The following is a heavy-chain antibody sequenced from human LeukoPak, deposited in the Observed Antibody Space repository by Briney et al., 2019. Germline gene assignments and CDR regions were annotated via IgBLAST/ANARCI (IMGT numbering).Heavy chain of an antibody. CDR2: IYHSGST. Sequence: PSETLSLTCAVSGYSISIAYYWGWIRQPPGKGLEWIGSIYHSGSTYYNPSLKSRVTISVDTSKNQFSLKLTSVTAADTAVYYCARDEGFYRYGSGVYNWFDPWRQGTLVTVSS. CDR3: ARDEGFYRYGSGVYNWFDP. J-gene: IGHJ5*02. D-gene: IGHD3-10*01. CDR1: GYSISIAYY. V-gene: IGHV4-38-2*02.